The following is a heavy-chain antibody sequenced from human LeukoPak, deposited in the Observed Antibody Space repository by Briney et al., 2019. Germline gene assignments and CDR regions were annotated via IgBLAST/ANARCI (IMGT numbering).Heavy chain of an antibody. CDR1: GYTFTGYY. Sequence: ASVKVSCKASGYTFTGYYIHWVRQAPGQGIEWMGRINPNTGGTDYAQKFQGRVTMTRDTSITTAYMELSRLTSDDTAIYYCAKVPPSITAAGNWLGPWGQGALVTVSS. CDR3: AKVPPSITAAGNWLGP. J-gene: IGHJ5*02. V-gene: IGHV1-2*06. CDR2: INPNTGGT. D-gene: IGHD6-13*01.